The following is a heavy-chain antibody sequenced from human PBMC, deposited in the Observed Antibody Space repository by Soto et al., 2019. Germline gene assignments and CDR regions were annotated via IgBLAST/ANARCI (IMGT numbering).Heavy chain of an antibody. CDR3: VRIRYQLPSSVLWLDP. J-gene: IGHJ5*02. D-gene: IGHD3-16*01. Sequence: LSLTCAVYGGFLSESYWTWIRQPPGKGLEWIGEINHVRGTNYNPSLKSRVTMSVDTSQNQFSLRLISVTAADTAMYFCVRIRYQLPSSVLWLDPWGQGTPVTVSS. CDR2: INHVRGT. CDR1: GGFLSESY. V-gene: IGHV4-34*01.